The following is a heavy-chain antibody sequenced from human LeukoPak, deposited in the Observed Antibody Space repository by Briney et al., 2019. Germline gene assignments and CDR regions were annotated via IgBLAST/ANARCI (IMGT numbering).Heavy chain of an antibody. CDR2: IYPGDSDT. V-gene: IGHV5-51*01. J-gene: IGHJ4*02. Sequence: GESLKISCKTSVFSFTIYWIAWVRQMPGEGLEWMGSIYPGDSDTTYNPSFQGQVTISADKSISTAYLQWSSLKASDTAMYYCARHLYDFWRIDYWGQGTLVTVSS. CDR1: VFSFTIYW. D-gene: IGHD3-3*01. CDR3: ARHLYDFWRIDY.